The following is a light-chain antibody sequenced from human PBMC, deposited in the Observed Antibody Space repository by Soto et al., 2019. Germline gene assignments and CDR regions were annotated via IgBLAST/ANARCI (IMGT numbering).Light chain of an antibody. CDR2: GAS. J-gene: IGKJ1*01. V-gene: IGKV3-20*01. CDR1: QSVSSSY. Sequence: EFVLTQSPGTLSLSPVERAALSCRASQSVSSSYLAWYQQKPGQAPRLLIHGASTRATGIADRFSGSGSGTDFTLTISRLEPEDFAVYYCQLYGTSPKTFGQGTKVDIK. CDR3: QLYGTSPKT.